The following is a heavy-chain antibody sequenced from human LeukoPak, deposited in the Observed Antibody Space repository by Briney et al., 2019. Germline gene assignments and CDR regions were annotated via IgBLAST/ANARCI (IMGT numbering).Heavy chain of an antibody. J-gene: IGHJ5*02. D-gene: IGHD3-3*01. CDR3: ARNHTILGGAPFDP. CDR2: ISAYNGNT. V-gene: IGHV1-18*01. Sequence: ASVNVSCKASGYTFTSYGISWVRQAPGQGLEWMVWISAYNGNTNYAQKLQGRVTMTTDTSTSTAYMELRSLRSDDPAVYYCARNHTILGGAPFDPGGQGTWSPSPQ. CDR1: GYTFTSYG.